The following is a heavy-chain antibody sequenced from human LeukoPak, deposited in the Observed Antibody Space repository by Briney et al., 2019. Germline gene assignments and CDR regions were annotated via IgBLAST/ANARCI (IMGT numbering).Heavy chain of an antibody. D-gene: IGHD6-19*01. Sequence: SETLSLTCTVSGDSISSYYWSWIRQPPGKGLEWIGYIYYSGSTNYNPSLKSRVTISVDTSKNQFSPKLSSVTAADTAVYYCARVGSGWYVPDYWGQGTLVTVSS. CDR3: ARVGSGWYVPDY. J-gene: IGHJ4*02. V-gene: IGHV4-59*01. CDR2: IYYSGST. CDR1: GDSISSYY.